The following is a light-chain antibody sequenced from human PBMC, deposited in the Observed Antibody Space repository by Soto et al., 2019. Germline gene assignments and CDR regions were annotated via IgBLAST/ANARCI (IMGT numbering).Light chain of an antibody. CDR1: QSVSSY. CDR3: QQRSNWPPFT. Sequence: EIVLTQSPATLSLSPGERATLSCRASQSVSSYLAWYQQKPGQAPRLLIYDASNRATGIPARFSGSGSGTDFTLTISSLEPEYFAVYYCQQRSNWPPFTFVGGTKVEIK. CDR2: DAS. J-gene: IGKJ4*01. V-gene: IGKV3-11*01.